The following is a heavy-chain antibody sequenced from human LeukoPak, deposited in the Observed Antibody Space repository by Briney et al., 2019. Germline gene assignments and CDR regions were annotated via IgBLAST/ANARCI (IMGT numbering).Heavy chain of an antibody. CDR3: ATESGSYADYYYYMDV. Sequence: GGSLRLSCAASGFTFSSYWMSWVRQAPGKGLEWVANIKQDGSEKYYVDSVKGRFTISRDNAKNSLYLQMNSLRAEDTAVYYCATESGSYADYYYYMDVWGKGTTVTVSS. V-gene: IGHV3-7*01. CDR1: GFTFSSYW. D-gene: IGHD1-26*01. J-gene: IGHJ6*03. CDR2: IKQDGSEK.